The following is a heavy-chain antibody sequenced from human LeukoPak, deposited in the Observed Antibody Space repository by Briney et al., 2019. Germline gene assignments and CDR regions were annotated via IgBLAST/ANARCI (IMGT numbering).Heavy chain of an antibody. D-gene: IGHD3-10*01. CDR3: ATSRGSGSAYPRY. Sequence: PSETLSLTCTVSGGSISSGDYYWSWIRQPAGKGLEWIGHVYASGSTNYSPSLKSRLTISVDMSRNQLSLKLSSVTAADTAVYYCATSRGSGSAYPRYWGQGTLVTVSS. CDR2: VYASGST. V-gene: IGHV4-61*09. J-gene: IGHJ4*02. CDR1: GGSISSGDYY.